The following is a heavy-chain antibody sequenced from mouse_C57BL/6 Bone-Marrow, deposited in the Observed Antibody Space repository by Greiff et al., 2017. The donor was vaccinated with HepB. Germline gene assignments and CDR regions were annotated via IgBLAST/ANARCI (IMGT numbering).Heavy chain of an antibody. CDR1: GFNIKDDY. CDR2: IDPENGDT. V-gene: IGHV14-4*01. CDR3: TKLRSAWFAY. J-gene: IGHJ3*01. D-gene: IGHD3-2*02. Sequence: EVKVVESGAELVRPGASVKLSCTASGFNIKDDYMHWVKQRPEQGLEWIGWIDPENGDTEYASKFQGKATITADTSSNTAYLQLSSLTSEDTAVYYCTKLRSAWFAYWGQGTLVTVSA.